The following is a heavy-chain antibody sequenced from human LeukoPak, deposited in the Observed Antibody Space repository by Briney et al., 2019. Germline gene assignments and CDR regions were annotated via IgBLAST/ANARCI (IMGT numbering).Heavy chain of an antibody. CDR2: INHSGST. V-gene: IGHV4-34*01. CDR3: ARLGYDSFRAYGMDV. J-gene: IGHJ6*02. Sequence: SETLSLTCTVSGGSLSSYYWSWIRQPPGKGLEWIGEINHSGSTNYNPSLKSRVTISVDTSKNQFSLKLSSVTAADTAVYYCARLGYDSFRAYGMDVWGQGTTVTVPS. D-gene: IGHD5-12*01. CDR1: GGSLSSYY.